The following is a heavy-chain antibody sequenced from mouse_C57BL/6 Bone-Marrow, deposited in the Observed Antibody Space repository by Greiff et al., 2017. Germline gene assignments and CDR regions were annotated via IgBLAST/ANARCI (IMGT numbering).Heavy chain of an antibody. Sequence: QVHVKQPGTELVKPGASVKLSCKASGYTFTSYWMHWVKQRPGQGLEWIGNINPSNGGTNYNEKLKSKATLTVDKSSSTAYMQLSSLTSEDSAVYYCARSGRLYYYAMDYWGQGTSVTVSS. CDR3: ARSGRLYYYAMDY. CDR2: INPSNGGT. CDR1: GYTFTSYW. V-gene: IGHV1-53*01. J-gene: IGHJ4*01. D-gene: IGHD3-2*02.